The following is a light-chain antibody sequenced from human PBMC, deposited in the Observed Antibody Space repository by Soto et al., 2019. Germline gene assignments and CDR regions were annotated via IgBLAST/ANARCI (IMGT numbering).Light chain of an antibody. CDR3: QQFNAYPLT. CDR1: QNINNY. J-gene: IGKJ1*01. V-gene: IGKV1-9*01. Sequence: DIQMSQSPYSLAASLRDRVTITCQASQNINNYLNWYQQKPGKAPTLLILAASILQSGVPSRFSGSGSGTEFTLTISSLQPEDFATYYCQQFNAYPLTFGQGTLVEI. CDR2: AAS.